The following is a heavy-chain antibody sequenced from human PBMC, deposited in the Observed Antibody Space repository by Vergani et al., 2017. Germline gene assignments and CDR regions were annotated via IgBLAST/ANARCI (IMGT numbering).Heavy chain of an antibody. J-gene: IGHJ4*02. Sequence: EVQLVESGGGLVQPGRSLRLSCAASGFTFDDYAMNWVRQAPGKGLEWVSGISWNSGRIGYADSVKGRFTISRDNAKNFLYLQMNSLRAEDTALYYCAKGLGYCSGGCCSVAFDYWGQGTLVTVSS. CDR2: ISWNSGRI. V-gene: IGHV3-9*01. D-gene: IGHD2-15*01. CDR3: AKGLGYCSGGCCSVAFDY. CDR1: GFTFDDYA.